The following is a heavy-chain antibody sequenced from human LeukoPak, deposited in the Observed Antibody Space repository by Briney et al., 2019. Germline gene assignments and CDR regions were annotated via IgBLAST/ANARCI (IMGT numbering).Heavy chain of an antibody. V-gene: IGHV3-23*01. CDR3: AKGRYSSSSFYKNYYGMDV. Sequence: GGSLRLSCAASGFTFSSYAMSWVRQAPVKGLEWASAISGSGGSTYYADSVKGRFTISRDNSKNTLYLQMNSLRAEDTAVYYCAKGRYSSSSFYKNYYGMDVWGQGTTVTVSS. J-gene: IGHJ6*02. CDR2: ISGSGGST. CDR1: GFTFSSYA. D-gene: IGHD6-6*01.